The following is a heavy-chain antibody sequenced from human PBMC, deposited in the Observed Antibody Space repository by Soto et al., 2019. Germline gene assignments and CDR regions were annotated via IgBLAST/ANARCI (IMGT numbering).Heavy chain of an antibody. CDR2: IIPIFGTA. CDR1: GGTFSSYA. D-gene: IGHD3-22*01. J-gene: IGHJ5*02. V-gene: IGHV1-69*05. Sequence: QVQLVQSGAEVKKPGSSVKVSCKASGGTFSSYAISWVRQAPGQGLEWMGGIIPIFGTANYAQKFQGRVTITXXEXTXXAYMELSSLRSEDTAVYYCARDSYYDSSGNNWFDPWGQGTLVTVSS. CDR3: ARDSYYDSSGNNWFDP.